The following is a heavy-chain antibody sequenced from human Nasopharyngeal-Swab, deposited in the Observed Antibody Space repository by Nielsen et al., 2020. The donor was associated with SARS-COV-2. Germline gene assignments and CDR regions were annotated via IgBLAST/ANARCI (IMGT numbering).Heavy chain of an antibody. CDR2: IYYSGST. CDR1: GGSISSYY. Sequence: GSLRLSCTVSGGSISSYYWSWIRQPPGKGLEWIGYIYYSGSTNYNPSLKSRVTISVDTSKNHFSLKLSSVTAADTAVYYCARFWYGSWSYYPHFDYWGQGTLVTVSS. V-gene: IGHV4-59*01. D-gene: IGHD3-10*01. CDR3: ARFWYGSWSYYPHFDY. J-gene: IGHJ4*02.